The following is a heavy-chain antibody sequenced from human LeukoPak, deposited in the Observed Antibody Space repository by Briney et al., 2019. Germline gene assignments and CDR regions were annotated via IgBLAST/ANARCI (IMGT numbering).Heavy chain of an antibody. CDR1: GLTFSSYS. CDR3: ARDWTVAGLPFDY. D-gene: IGHD6-19*01. V-gene: IGHV3-21*01. Sequence: GGSLRLSCAASGLTFSSYSMNWVRQAPGKGLEWVSSISSSSSYIYYADSVKGRFTISRDNAKNSLYLQMNSLRAEDTAVYYCARDWTVAGLPFDYWGQGTLVTVSS. CDR2: ISSSSSYI. J-gene: IGHJ4*02.